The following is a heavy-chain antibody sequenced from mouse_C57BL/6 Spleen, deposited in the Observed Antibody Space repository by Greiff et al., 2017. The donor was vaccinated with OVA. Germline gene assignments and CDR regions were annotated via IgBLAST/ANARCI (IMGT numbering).Heavy chain of an antibody. CDR1: GYTFTDYY. CDR2: INPNNGGT. V-gene: IGHV1-26*01. CDR3: ARRGYYGSSDAMDY. D-gene: IGHD1-1*01. J-gene: IGHJ4*01. Sequence: EVQLMESGPELVKPGASVKISCKASGYTFTDYYMNWVKQSHGKSLEWIGDINPNNGGTSYNQKFKGKATLTADKSSSTAYMELRSLTSEDSAVYYCARRGYYGSSDAMDYWGQGASVTVSS.